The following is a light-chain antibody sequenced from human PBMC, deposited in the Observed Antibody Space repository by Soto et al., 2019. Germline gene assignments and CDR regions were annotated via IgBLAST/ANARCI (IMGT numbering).Light chain of an antibody. Sequence: DIVMTQSTLSLPVTPGEPASISFRSSQSLLRSNGYNYLDWYLQKPGQSPQLLIYLGSNRASGVPDRFSGSGSGTDFTLKISRVEAEDVGVYYCMQVQQAPLNFGGGTKVDIK. J-gene: IGKJ4*01. CDR1: QSLLRSNGYNY. V-gene: IGKV2-28*01. CDR3: MQVQQAPLN. CDR2: LGS.